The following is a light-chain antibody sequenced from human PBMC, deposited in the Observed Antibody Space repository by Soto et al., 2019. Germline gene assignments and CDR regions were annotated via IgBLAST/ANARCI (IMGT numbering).Light chain of an antibody. J-gene: IGKJ1*01. CDR2: GAS. V-gene: IGKV3-15*01. CDR1: QSVSSH. Sequence: EIVMTQSPDPLFVSLGEGATLSYRASQSVSSHLAWYQHKPGQAPRLLIYGASTRASGIPARFSGSGSGTEFTLTISRLEPEDFAVFYCQQYGSSPRTFGQGTKVDIK. CDR3: QQYGSSPRT.